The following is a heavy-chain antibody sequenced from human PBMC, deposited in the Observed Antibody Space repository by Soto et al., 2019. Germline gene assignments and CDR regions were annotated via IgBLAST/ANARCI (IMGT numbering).Heavy chain of an antibody. CDR1: GGSISTYY. CDR2: IYYFGST. D-gene: IGHD2-15*01. V-gene: IGHV4-59*01. J-gene: IGHJ4*02. CDR3: ARSYCSGGSCYPLDY. Sequence: QVQLQESGPGLVKPSETLSLTCTVSGGSISTYYWHWIRQPPGKGLEWIGYIYYFGSTNYSPSLKSRVAISLNTSKNQFSLRLSSVTAADTAVYYCARSYCSGGSCYPLDYWGQGTLVTVSS.